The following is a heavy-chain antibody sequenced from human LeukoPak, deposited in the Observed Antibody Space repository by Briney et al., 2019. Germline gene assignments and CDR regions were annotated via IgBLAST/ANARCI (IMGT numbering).Heavy chain of an antibody. Sequence: SVKVSCKASGGTFSSYAISWVRQAPGQGLEWMGGIIPIFGTANYAQKFQGRVTITTDESTSTAYMELSSLRSEDTAVYYCARVFELTGTTGGDYWGQGTLVTVSS. CDR2: IIPIFGTA. D-gene: IGHD1-7*01. J-gene: IGHJ4*02. CDR3: ARVFELTGTTGGDY. CDR1: GGTFSSYA. V-gene: IGHV1-69*05.